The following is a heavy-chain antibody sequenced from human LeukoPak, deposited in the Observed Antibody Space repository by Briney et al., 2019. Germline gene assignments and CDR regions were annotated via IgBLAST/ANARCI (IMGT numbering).Heavy chain of an antibody. Sequence: GASVKVSCKASGYTFTSYYMHWVRQASGQGLEWMGIINPSGGSTSYAQKFQGRVTMTRDTSTSTVYMELSSLRSEDTAVYYCAREDYDILTGYRAPSFDYWGQGTLVTVSS. V-gene: IGHV1-46*01. D-gene: IGHD3-9*01. CDR2: INPSGGST. J-gene: IGHJ4*02. CDR1: GYTFTSYY. CDR3: AREDYDILTGYRAPSFDY.